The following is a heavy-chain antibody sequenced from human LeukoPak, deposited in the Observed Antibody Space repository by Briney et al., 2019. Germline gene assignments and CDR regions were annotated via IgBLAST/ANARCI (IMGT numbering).Heavy chain of an antibody. CDR3: ARHSSYTSGWPLDY. CDR2: IYLGDSDT. Sequence: GEPLKISCKGSGDNFNRHWIGWVRQMSGKGLEWMGIIYLGDSDTRYSPSFQGQIIISAGKSISTAYLQWSSLKASDTAIYYCARHSSYTSGWPLDYWGQGTLVTVSS. CDR1: GDNFNRHW. J-gene: IGHJ4*02. D-gene: IGHD6-19*01. V-gene: IGHV5-51*01.